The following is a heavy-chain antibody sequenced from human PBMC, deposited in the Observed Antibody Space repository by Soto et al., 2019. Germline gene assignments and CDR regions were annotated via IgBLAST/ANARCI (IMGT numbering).Heavy chain of an antibody. CDR2: INPSGGST. J-gene: IGHJ4*02. Sequence: QVQLVQSGAEVKKPGASVKVSCKASGYTFTSYYMHWVRQAPGQGLEWMGIINPSGGSTSYAQKFQGRVLMPRXXSXSXXYMELSSLRSEDTAVYYCARDMGYCGGDCYSVFDYWGQGTLVTVSS. CDR1: GYTFTSYY. V-gene: IGHV1-46*01. D-gene: IGHD2-21*02. CDR3: ARDMGYCGGDCYSVFDY.